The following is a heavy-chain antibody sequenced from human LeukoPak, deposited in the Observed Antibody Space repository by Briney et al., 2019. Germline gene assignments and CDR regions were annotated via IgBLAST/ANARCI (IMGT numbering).Heavy chain of an antibody. D-gene: IGHD3-3*01. CDR1: GITFSSFG. Sequence: GTSLRLSCAASGITFSSFGMHWVRQAPGKGLEWVSSISSSSSYIYYADSVEGRFTISRDNAKNSLYLQMNSLRAEDTAVYYCVTPYYDFWTWGQGTLVTVSS. CDR3: VTPYYDFWT. CDR2: ISSSSSYI. V-gene: IGHV3-21*01. J-gene: IGHJ5*02.